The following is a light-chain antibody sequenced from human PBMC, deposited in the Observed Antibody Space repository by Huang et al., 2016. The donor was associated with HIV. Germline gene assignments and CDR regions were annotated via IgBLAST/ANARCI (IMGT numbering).Light chain of an antibody. CDR3: QQYKKWPMYT. V-gene: IGKV3-15*01. CDR1: QSVSSN. Sequence: IVMTQSTATLSVSAGERATLSCRASQSVSSNLSWYQQKPGQAPRLLIYGASAWATGLPARFSGSGYGTELTLTITSLQSEDFAVYDCQQYKKWPMYTFGQGTKLEIK. J-gene: IGKJ2*01. CDR2: GAS.